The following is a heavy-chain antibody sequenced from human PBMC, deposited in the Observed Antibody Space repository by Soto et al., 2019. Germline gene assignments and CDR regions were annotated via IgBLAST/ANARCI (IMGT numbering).Heavy chain of an antibody. V-gene: IGHV4-59*08. CDR1: GGVSTSY. CDR2: ISYTGGA. Sequence: SETLSLTCTVSGGVSTSYWSWIRQSPDMGLEWIGYISYTGGADYNPSLRSRVTISLDMSKNQFSLNLRSVTAADTAVYYCARHGPTLRSPNWFDPWGQGTLVTVSS. CDR3: ARHGPTLRSPNWFDP. J-gene: IGHJ5*02.